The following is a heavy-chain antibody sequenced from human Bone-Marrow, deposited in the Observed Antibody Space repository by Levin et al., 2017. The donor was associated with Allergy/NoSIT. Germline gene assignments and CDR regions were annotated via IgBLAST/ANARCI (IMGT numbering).Heavy chain of an antibody. D-gene: IGHD1-14*01. CDR3: ARGGTVARKEALV. J-gene: IGHJ6*02. Sequence: ASVKVSCKASGYTFTDYFLHWVRQAPGQGLEWMGWINANSGGTNYAQKFQGRVTMTRDTSITTTYMELIGLTSDDTAVYYCARGGTVARKEALVWGQGTTVTVSS. CDR1: GYTFTDYF. V-gene: IGHV1-2*02. CDR2: INANSGGT.